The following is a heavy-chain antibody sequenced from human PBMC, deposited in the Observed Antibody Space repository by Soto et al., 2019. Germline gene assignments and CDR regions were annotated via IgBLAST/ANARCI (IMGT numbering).Heavy chain of an antibody. CDR1: GFSFSTYGTG. J-gene: IGHJ4*02. Sequence: QITLKESGPTLVKSTQTLTLTCSFSGFSFSTYGTGVGWIRQPPGKALEYLALIYWDDDKHYSPSLKNRLTITKDTSKDQVVLTMTNMDPVDTATYYCAYMVGSCSHYYFDSWGQGTLVTVSS. V-gene: IGHV2-5*02. CDR3: AYMVGSCSHYYFDS. CDR2: IYWDDDK. D-gene: IGHD6-13*01.